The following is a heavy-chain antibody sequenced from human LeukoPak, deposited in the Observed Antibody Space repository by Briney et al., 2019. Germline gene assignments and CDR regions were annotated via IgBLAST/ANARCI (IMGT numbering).Heavy chain of an antibody. Sequence: PSETLSLTCTVSGGSVSSGSYYWSWIRQPPGKGLEWIGYIYYSGSTNYNPSLKSRVTISVDTSKNQFSLKLSSVTAVDTAVYYCARRWGNIVGVTYEYWGQGTLVTVSS. CDR2: IYYSGST. J-gene: IGHJ4*02. CDR1: GGSVSSGSYY. V-gene: IGHV4-61*01. D-gene: IGHD3-16*01. CDR3: ARRWGNIVGVTYEY.